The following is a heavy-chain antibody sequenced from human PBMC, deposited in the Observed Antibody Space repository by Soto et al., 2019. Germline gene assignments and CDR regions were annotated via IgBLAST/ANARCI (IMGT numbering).Heavy chain of an antibody. V-gene: IGHV1-18*01. CDR1: GYTFTSYG. Sequence: ASVKVSCKASGYTFTSYGISWVRQAPGQGLEWMGWISAYNDNTNYAQKLQGRVTMTTDTSTSTAYMELRSLRSDDTAVYYCARVSRDGDYGRRGYYYYGMDVWGQGTTVTVSS. J-gene: IGHJ6*02. CDR3: ARVSRDGDYGRRGYYYYGMDV. CDR2: ISAYNDNT. D-gene: IGHD4-17*01.